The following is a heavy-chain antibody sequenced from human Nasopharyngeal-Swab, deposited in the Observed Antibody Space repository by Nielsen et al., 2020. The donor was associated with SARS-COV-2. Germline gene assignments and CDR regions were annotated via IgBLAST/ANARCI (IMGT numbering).Heavy chain of an antibody. CDR3: AKDKSVTTSYYGMDV. Sequence: GGSLRLSCAASGFTFSSYAMHWVRQAPGKGLGWVAVISYDGSNNYYADSVKGRFTISRDNSKNTLYLQMSSLRAEDTAVYYCAKDKSVTTSYYGMDVWGQGTTVTVSS. J-gene: IGHJ6*02. V-gene: IGHV3-30-3*01. CDR1: GFTFSSYA. CDR2: ISYDGSNN. D-gene: IGHD4-17*01.